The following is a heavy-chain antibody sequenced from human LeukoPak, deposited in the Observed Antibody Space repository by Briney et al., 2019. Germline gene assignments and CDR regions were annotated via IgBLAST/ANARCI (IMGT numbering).Heavy chain of an antibody. V-gene: IGHV4-31*03. CDR1: GGSISSGGYY. Sequence: SETLSPTCTVSGGSISSGGYYWSWIRQHPGKGLEWIGYIYYSGSTYYNPSLKSRVTISVDTSKNQFSLKLSSVTAADTAVYYCARQSSTIAVAGTFDYWGQGTLVTVSS. CDR3: ARQSSTIAVAGTFDY. J-gene: IGHJ4*02. CDR2: IYYSGST. D-gene: IGHD6-19*01.